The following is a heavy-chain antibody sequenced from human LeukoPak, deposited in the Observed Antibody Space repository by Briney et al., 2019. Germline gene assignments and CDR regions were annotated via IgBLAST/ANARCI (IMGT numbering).Heavy chain of an antibody. V-gene: IGHV6-1*01. Sequence: SQTLSLTCAISGDSVSSNSVAWNWIRQSTSRGLEWLGRTYYRSKWYNDYAVSVKSRITINPDASKNQFSLHLNSVTPEDTAVYYCARLRESFTMMEIFDYWGQGTLVTVSS. CDR3: ARLRESFTMMEIFDY. CDR2: TYYRSKWYN. CDR1: GDSVSSNSVA. J-gene: IGHJ4*02. D-gene: IGHD3-22*01.